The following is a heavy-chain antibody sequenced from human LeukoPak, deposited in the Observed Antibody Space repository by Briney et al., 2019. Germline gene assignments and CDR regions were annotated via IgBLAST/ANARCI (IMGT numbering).Heavy chain of an antibody. D-gene: IGHD6-19*01. CDR2: INPSGGST. CDR1: GYTFTSYY. V-gene: IGHV1-46*01. J-gene: IGHJ4*02. CDR3: ARDPSIAVAGYFDY. Sequence: ASVKVSCKASGYTFTSYYMHWVRQAPGQGLEWMGIINPSGGSTSYAQKFQGRVTITRDTSASTAYMELSSLRSEDTAVYYCARDPSIAVAGYFDYWGQGTLVTVSS.